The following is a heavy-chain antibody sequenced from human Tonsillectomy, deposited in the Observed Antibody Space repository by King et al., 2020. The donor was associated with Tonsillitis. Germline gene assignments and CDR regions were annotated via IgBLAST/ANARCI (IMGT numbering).Heavy chain of an antibody. CDR2: MSATGTT. CDR1: GGAVTNYY. CDR3: ARETGSYRWLDP. D-gene: IGHD3-10*01. J-gene: IGHJ5*02. Sequence: VQLQESGPGLVKPSETLSLTCNVSGGAVTNYYWTWIRQPPGKGLELIGRMSATGTTNYNPSLKSRVTMSVDMSINQFSLKMTSVTAADTAVYYCARETGSYRWLDPWGQGTLVTVSS. V-gene: IGHV4-4*07.